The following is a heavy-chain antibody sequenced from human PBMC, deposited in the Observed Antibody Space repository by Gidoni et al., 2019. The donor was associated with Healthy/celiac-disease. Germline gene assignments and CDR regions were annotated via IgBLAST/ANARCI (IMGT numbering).Heavy chain of an antibody. CDR3: AKDPWSGVVVAATPLY. CDR2: ISYDGSNK. Sequence: QVQLVESGGGVVQPGRSLRLSCAASGFTFSSYGMHWVRQAPGKGLEWVAVISYDGSNKYYADSVKGRFTISRDNSKNTLYLQMNSLRAEDTAVYYCAKDPWSGVVVAATPLYWGQGTLVTVSS. J-gene: IGHJ4*02. D-gene: IGHD2-15*01. CDR1: GFTFSSYG. V-gene: IGHV3-30*18.